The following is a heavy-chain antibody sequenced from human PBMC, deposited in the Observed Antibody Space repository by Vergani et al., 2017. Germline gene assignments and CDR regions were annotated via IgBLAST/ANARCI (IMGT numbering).Heavy chain of an antibody. J-gene: IGHJ6*03. D-gene: IGHD4-11*01. CDR2: IDHTGRP. CDR3: ARVNTETNGHLYYYYYMDV. Sequence: QVQLQQWGGGLLKPSETLSLTCVVNGGSFTSYHWTWIRQSPGEGLEWVGDIDHTGRPDYNPSLQSRLTMSVDKSRNQFSLTLNSVTATDTAIYFCARVNTETNGHLYYYYYMDVWVQGTAVTVS. CDR1: GGSFTSYH. V-gene: IGHV4-34*01.